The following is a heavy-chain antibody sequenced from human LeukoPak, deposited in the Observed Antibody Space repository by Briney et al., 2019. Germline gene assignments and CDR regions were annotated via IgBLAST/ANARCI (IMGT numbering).Heavy chain of an antibody. J-gene: IGHJ5*02. D-gene: IGHD3-10*01. CDR3: ARDHLGYYYRSGSSFWFDP. CDR2: IKQDGSEK. V-gene: IGHV3-7*01. CDR1: GFTFSSYW. Sequence: GGSLRLSCAASGFTFSSYWMSWVRQAPGKGLEWVANIKQDGSEKYYVDSVKGRFTISRDNAKNSLYLQMNSLRAEDTAVYYCARDHLGYYYRSGSSFWFDPWGQGTLVTVSS.